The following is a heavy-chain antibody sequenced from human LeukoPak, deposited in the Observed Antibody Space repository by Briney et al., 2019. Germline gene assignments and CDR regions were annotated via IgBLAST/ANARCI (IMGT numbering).Heavy chain of an antibody. CDR1: GFTFSSYS. J-gene: IGHJ4*02. CDR2: ISSSSSYI. D-gene: IGHD3-22*01. CDR3: ARSYYDSSGYSCPDY. Sequence: GGSLRLSCAASGFTFSSYSMNWVRQAPGKGLEWVSSISSSSSYIYYADSVKGRFTISRDNAKNSLYLQMNSLRAEDTAMYYCARSYYDSSGYSCPDYWGQGTLVTVSS. V-gene: IGHV3-21*01.